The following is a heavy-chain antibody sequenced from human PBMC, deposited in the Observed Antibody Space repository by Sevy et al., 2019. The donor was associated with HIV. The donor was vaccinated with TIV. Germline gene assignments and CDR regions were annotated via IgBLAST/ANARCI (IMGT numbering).Heavy chain of an antibody. Sequence: GGSLRLSCAASGFTFSSYWMTWVRQAPGKGLEWVANIKKDGSEKYYVDSVKGRFTISRDNAKNSLYLQMNSLRAKDTAVYYCARDCNSNTCLWGLDVWGQGSTVTVSS. J-gene: IGHJ6*02. CDR3: ARDCNSNTCLWGLDV. D-gene: IGHD2-2*01. CDR2: IKKDGSEK. V-gene: IGHV3-7*03. CDR1: GFTFSSYW.